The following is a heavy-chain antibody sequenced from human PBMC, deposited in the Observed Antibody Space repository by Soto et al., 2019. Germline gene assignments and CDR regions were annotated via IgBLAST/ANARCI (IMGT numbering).Heavy chain of an antibody. D-gene: IGHD3-22*01. CDR3: ATAPWYYDSSGYYYWFDP. CDR1: GGSISIGGYY. J-gene: IGHJ5*02. V-gene: IGHV4-31*03. Sequence: SETLSVTCTVSGGSISIGGYYWSWIRQHPGKGLEWIGYIYYSGSTYYNPSLKSRVTISVDTSKNQFSLKLSSVTAADTAVYYCATAPWYYDSSGYYYWFDPWGQGTLVTVSS. CDR2: IYYSGST.